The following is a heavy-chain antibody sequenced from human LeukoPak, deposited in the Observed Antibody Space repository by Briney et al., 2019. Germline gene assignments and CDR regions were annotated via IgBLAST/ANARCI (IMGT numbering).Heavy chain of an antibody. V-gene: IGHV3-30-3*01. CDR3: AREGAGAFDY. CDR1: GSAFRTYI. CDR2: ISNDGSIK. J-gene: IGHJ4*02. Sequence: GGSLRLPCAASGSAFRTYIMHWVRQAPGKGLEWVAVISNDGSIKFYADSVKGRFTISRDNSKNTLHVQMNSLRAEDTAIYYCAREGAGAFDYWGQGTLVTVSS. D-gene: IGHD1-26*01.